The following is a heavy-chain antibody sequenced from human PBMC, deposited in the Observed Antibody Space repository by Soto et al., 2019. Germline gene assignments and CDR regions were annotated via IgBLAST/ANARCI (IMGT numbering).Heavy chain of an antibody. V-gene: IGHV4-34*01. J-gene: IGHJ5*02. Sequence: WTWIRQPPGRGLEWIGEINHSGSTNYNPSLKSRVTMSVDTSKNQFSLKLISVTAADTAVYYCARGQSHTWFDPWGQGTLVTVSS. CDR2: INHSGST. CDR3: ARGQSHTWFDP.